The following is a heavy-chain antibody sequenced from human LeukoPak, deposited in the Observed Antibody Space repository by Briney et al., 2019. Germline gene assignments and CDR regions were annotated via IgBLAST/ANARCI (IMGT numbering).Heavy chain of an antibody. Sequence: SETLSLTCAVYGGSFSGYYWSWIRQPPGKGLEWVGEINHSGSTNYNPSLKSRVTISVDTSKNQFSLKLSSVTAADTAVYYCARGRAVAGPFDYWGQGTLVTVSS. D-gene: IGHD6-19*01. CDR1: GGSFSGYY. J-gene: IGHJ4*02. CDR2: INHSGST. V-gene: IGHV4-34*01. CDR3: ARGRAVAGPFDY.